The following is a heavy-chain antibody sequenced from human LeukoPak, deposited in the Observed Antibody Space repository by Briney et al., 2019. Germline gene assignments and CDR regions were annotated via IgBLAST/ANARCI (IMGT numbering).Heavy chain of an antibody. Sequence: GGSLRLSCAASGFTFSDYYMTWIRQAPGKGLEWVSAVSGGGDSTYYADSVKGRFTFSRDNSKNSLYLQMNSLRAEDTAVYYCARERPYGLLGYGAFDIWGQGTMVTVSS. J-gene: IGHJ3*02. D-gene: IGHD3-10*01. CDR2: VSGGGDST. CDR1: GFTFSDYY. CDR3: ARERPYGLLGYGAFDI. V-gene: IGHV3-11*04.